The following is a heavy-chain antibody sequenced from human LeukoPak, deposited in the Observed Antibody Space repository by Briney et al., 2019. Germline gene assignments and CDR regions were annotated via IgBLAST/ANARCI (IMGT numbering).Heavy chain of an antibody. J-gene: IGHJ4*02. Sequence: ASVKVSCKASGYTFTSYDINWVRQATGQGLEWMGWMNPNSGNTGYAQKFQGRVTMTRNTSISTAYMELSSLRSEDTAVYYCARGGYYDSSATSGPFDYWGQGTLVTVSS. CDR2: MNPNSGNT. CDR1: GYTFTSYD. V-gene: IGHV1-8*01. CDR3: ARGGYYDSSATSGPFDY. D-gene: IGHD3-22*01.